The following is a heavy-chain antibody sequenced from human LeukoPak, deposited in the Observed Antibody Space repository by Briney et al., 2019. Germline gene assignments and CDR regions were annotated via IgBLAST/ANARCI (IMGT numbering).Heavy chain of an antibody. V-gene: IGHV3-9*01. CDR3: VKDVAARSWKSLPDY. CDR2: ISWNSGSI. D-gene: IGHD2-15*01. CDR1: GFTFDNYA. J-gene: IGHJ4*02. Sequence: PGGSLRLTCAASGFTFDNYAMHWVRQAPGKGLEWVSGISWNSGSIGYADSVKGRFTISRDNAKNSLYLQMNSLRAEDTALYYCVKDVAARSWKSLPDYWGQGTLVTVSS.